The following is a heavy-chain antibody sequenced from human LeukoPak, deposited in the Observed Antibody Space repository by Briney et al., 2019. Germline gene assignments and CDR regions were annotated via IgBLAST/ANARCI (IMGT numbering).Heavy chain of an antibody. V-gene: IGHV1-2*02. D-gene: IGHD6-13*01. J-gene: IGHJ3*02. Sequence: SVKVSCKASGYTFTAYYLHWVRQAPGQGLEWMGYIYPKSSDTNYAQNFQGRVTMTVDTSISTVYMELSRLTSDDTAVYYCARDEAAAKTNALDIWGQGTKVTVSS. CDR2: IYPKSSDT. CDR3: ARDEAAAKTNALDI. CDR1: GYTFTAYY.